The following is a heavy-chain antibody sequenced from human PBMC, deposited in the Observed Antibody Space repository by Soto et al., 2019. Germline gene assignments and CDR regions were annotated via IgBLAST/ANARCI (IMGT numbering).Heavy chain of an antibody. D-gene: IGHD6-13*01. CDR1: GGSISSSSYY. V-gene: IGHV4-39*01. Sequence: SETLSLTCTVSGGSISSSSYYWGWIRKPPGKGLEWIGSIYYSGSTYYNPSLKSRVTISVDTSKNQFSLKLSSVTAADTAMYYCARHGTAAGFYYYGMDVWGQGTTVTVSS. CDR2: IYYSGST. J-gene: IGHJ6*02. CDR3: ARHGTAAGFYYYGMDV.